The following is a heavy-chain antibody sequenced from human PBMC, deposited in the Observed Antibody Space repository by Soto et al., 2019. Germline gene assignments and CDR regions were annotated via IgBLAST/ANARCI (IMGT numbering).Heavy chain of an antibody. D-gene: IGHD3-22*01. CDR3: ARAMLYYYDSSGYSYYFDY. CDR2: ISSSSSTI. Sequence: EVQLLESGGGLVQPGGSLRLSCAASGFTFSSYSMNWVRQAPGKGLEWVSYISSSSSTIYYADSVKGRFTISRDNAKNSLYLQMNSLRDEDTAVYYCARAMLYYYDSSGYSYYFDYWGQGTLVTVSS. V-gene: IGHV3-48*02. J-gene: IGHJ4*02. CDR1: GFTFSSYS.